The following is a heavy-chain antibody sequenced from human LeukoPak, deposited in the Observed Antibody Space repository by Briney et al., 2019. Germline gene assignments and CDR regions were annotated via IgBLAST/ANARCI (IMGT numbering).Heavy chain of an antibody. J-gene: IGHJ4*02. CDR3: ARSPRRNWNQPIVYYFDY. V-gene: IGHV3-64*04. CDR2: ISNDGGST. D-gene: IGHD1-1*01. Sequence: GGSLRLSCSASGFTFSNYAMHWGRQAPGKGLEYVSGISNDGGSTNYADSVKGRFTISRDNAKNSLYLQKNSLRAEDTAVYYCARSPRRNWNQPIVYYFDYWGQGTLVTVSS. CDR1: GFTFSNYA.